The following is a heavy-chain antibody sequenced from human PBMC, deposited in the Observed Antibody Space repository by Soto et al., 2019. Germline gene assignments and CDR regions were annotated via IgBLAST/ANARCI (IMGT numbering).Heavy chain of an antibody. D-gene: IGHD4-4*01. Sequence: VASVKVSCTASGYTFTIYAMHWVRQAPGQRLEWMGWINAGNGNTKYSQKFQGRVTITRDTSASTAYMELSSLRSEDTAVYYCASSYSNYALIDYYYYGMDVWGQGTTVTSP. V-gene: IGHV1-3*01. J-gene: IGHJ6*02. CDR2: INAGNGNT. CDR3: ASSYSNYALIDYYYYGMDV. CDR1: GYTFTIYA.